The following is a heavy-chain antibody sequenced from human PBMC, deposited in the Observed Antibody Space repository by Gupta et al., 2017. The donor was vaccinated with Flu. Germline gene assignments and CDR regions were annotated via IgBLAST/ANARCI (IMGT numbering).Heavy chain of an antibody. CDR3: ARKGGGHCSGGTCYSFDY. CDR2: IIPVFGPT. V-gene: IGHV1-69*01. Sequence: NWVRQAPGQGLEGMGGIIPVFGPTNYAQKFQGRVTITADESTSTAYMELSSLRSEDTAVYYCARKGGGHCSGGTCYSFDYWGQGTLVTVSS. J-gene: IGHJ4*02. D-gene: IGHD2-15*01.